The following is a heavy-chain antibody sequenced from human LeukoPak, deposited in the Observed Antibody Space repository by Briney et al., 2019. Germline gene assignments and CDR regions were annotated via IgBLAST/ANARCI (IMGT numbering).Heavy chain of an antibody. J-gene: IGHJ4*02. V-gene: IGHV3-21*01. CDR2: ISSSSSYI. D-gene: IGHD6-19*01. Sequence: GGSLRLSCAASGFTFGTYAMSWVRQAPGKGLEWVSSISSSSSYIYYADSVKGRFTISRDNAKNSLYLQMNSLRAEDTAVYYCARESINAQWLCIDYWGQGTLVTVSS. CDR3: ARESINAQWLCIDY. CDR1: GFTFGTYA.